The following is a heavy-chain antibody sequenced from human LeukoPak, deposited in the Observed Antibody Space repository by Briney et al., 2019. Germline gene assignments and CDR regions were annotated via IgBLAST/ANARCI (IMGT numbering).Heavy chain of an antibody. J-gene: IGHJ4*02. CDR3: ARGGGFYGSGTTHFDY. CDR1: GGSINSGSYG. CDR2: IYRSGST. Sequence: PSQTLSLTCAVSGGSINSGSYGWSWIRQPPGKGLEWIGYIYRSGSTLYNPSLKSRVSITIDKSKSQFSLKLNSVTAADTAFYFCARGGGFYGSGTTHFDYWGQGALVTVSS. D-gene: IGHD3-10*01. V-gene: IGHV4-30-2*01.